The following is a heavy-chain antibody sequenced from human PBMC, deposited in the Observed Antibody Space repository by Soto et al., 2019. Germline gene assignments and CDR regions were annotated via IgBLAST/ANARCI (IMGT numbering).Heavy chain of an antibody. CDR2: IYHSGST. D-gene: IGHD3-3*01. CDR3: ARDAGGWYDFWSGYLGFWDAYNGMDF. V-gene: IGHV4-38-2*02. CDR1: GYSISSGYY. J-gene: IGHJ6*02. Sequence: PSETLSLTCAVSGYSISSGYYWGWIRQPPGKGLEWIGSIYHSGSTYYNPSLKSRVTISVDTSKNQFSLKLSSVTAADTAVYYCARDAGGWYDFWSGYLGFWDAYNGMDFWGQGTTVTVSS.